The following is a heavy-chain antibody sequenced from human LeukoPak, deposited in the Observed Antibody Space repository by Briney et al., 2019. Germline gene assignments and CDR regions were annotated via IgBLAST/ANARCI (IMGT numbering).Heavy chain of an antibody. Sequence: MSSETLSLTCTVSGGSINTYYWSWIWQAPGKGLEWIGYIFTSGDTNYNPSLKSRVTISGDTSKNQFSLKLTSVTAADTAFYYCARHAPTGSPTIFDSWGQGTLVTVSS. D-gene: IGHD1-1*01. CDR1: GGSINTYY. CDR3: ARHAPTGSPTIFDS. CDR2: IFTSGDT. J-gene: IGHJ4*02. V-gene: IGHV4-4*09.